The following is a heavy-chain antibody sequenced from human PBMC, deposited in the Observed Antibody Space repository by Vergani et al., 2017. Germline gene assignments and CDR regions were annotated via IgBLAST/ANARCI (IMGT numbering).Heavy chain of an antibody. CDR2: IYDSGDT. CDR3: GRGALWWLRQIDS. J-gene: IGHJ4*02. Sequence: QVQLQESGPGLVKPSETLSLTCSVSGDSMNTYYWTWIRQPPGKGLEWIGYIYDSGDTKYNPSLKSRVTMSLDTSKNQFSLNLYSVTAADTAVYYCGRGALWWLRQIDSWGQGTLVTVSS. V-gene: IGHV4-59*01. CDR1: GDSMNTYY. D-gene: IGHD2-21*01.